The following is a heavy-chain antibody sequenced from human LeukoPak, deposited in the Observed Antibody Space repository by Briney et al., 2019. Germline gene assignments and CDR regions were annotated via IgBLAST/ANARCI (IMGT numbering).Heavy chain of an antibody. CDR2: IYYSGST. V-gene: IGHV4-31*03. D-gene: IGHD3-3*01. Sequence: PSETLSLTCTVSGGSISSGGYYWSWIRQHPGQGLEWIGYIYYSGSTYYNPSLKSRVTISVDTSKNQFSLKLSSVTAADTAVYYCATHDFWSGYRFGMDVWGQGTTVTVSS. CDR3: ATHDFWSGYRFGMDV. J-gene: IGHJ6*02. CDR1: GGSISSGGYY.